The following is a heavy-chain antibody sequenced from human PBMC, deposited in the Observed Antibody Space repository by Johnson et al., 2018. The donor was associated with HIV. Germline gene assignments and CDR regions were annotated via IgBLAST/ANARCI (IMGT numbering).Heavy chain of an antibody. D-gene: IGHD3-22*01. V-gene: IGHV3-20*04. CDR1: GFTFDNYG. CDR2: INWNGGTT. CDR3: TTGGVSSGYDFFH. Sequence: VQLVESGGGVVQPGGSLRLSCAASGFTFDNYGMSWVRQAPGKGLEWVSGINWNGGTTGYADSVKGRFTISRDNAKKSLYLQMNSLKTEDTAVYYCTTGGVSSGYDFFHWVQGTMVTVSS. J-gene: IGHJ3*01.